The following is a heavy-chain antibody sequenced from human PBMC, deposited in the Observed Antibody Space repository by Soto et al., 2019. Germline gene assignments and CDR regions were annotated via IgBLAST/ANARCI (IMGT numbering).Heavy chain of an antibody. V-gene: IGHV4-39*01. CDR1: GGSISSSNYY. J-gene: IGHJ6*02. CDR3: VRLPGYCSGPSCYGYYVMDV. D-gene: IGHD2-2*01. CDR2: INYSGNT. Sequence: SETLSLTCTVSGGSISSSNYYWGWIRQSPGKGLEWIGSINYSGNTYYNPSLTGRVTISVDTSQSQFSMKLTSMTAADTAVYFCVRLPGYCSGPSCYGYYVMDVWGQGTTVT.